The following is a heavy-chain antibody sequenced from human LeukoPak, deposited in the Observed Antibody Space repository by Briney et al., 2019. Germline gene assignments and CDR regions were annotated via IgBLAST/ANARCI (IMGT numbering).Heavy chain of an antibody. CDR1: GVSLHRSF. V-gene: IGHV4-59*01. CDR3: GRRPAVDGPIDN. J-gene: IGHJ4*02. Sequence: SETLSLTCVVSGVSLHRSFWTWVRQPPGKGLEWIGRIYSSGTTAYSPSLKSRLTISIDTSKNQFSLRLASMTAADTAVYFCGRRPAVDGPIDNWGQGILVAVSS. CDR2: IYSSGTT. D-gene: IGHD3/OR15-3a*01.